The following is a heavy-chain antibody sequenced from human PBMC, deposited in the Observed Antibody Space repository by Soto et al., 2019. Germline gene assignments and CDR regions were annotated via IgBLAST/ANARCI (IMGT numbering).Heavy chain of an antibody. J-gene: IGHJ4*02. CDR2: ISGSGGST. V-gene: IGHV3-23*01. CDR1: GFTFSSYA. D-gene: IGHD6-13*01. Sequence: EVQLLESGGGLVQPGGSLRLSCAASGFTFSSYAMSWVRQAPGKGLEWVSAISGSGGSTYYADSVKGRFTISRDNSQNTLYLKMTCLRAEGTAVYYGASSSITFDYWGQGTLVTVSS. CDR3: ASSSITFDY.